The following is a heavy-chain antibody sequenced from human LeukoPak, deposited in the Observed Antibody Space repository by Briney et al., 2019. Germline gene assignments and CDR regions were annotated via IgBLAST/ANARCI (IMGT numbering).Heavy chain of an antibody. J-gene: IGHJ4*02. CDR3: AREGDYYDSSGYYSTVDY. CDR1: GLSFSGYY. CDR2: INHSGST. Sequence: PSETLSLTCAVYGLSFSGYYWSWLRQPPGKGLEWIGEINHSGSTNYNPSLKRRVTISVKTSKNQFSLKLSSVTAADTAVYYCAREGDYYDSSGYYSTVDYWGQGTLVTVSS. V-gene: IGHV4-34*01. D-gene: IGHD3-22*01.